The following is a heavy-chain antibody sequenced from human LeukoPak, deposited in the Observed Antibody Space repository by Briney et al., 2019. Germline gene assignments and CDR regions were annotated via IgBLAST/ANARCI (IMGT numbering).Heavy chain of an antibody. CDR1: GGTFGSYA. V-gene: IGHV1-69*06. D-gene: IGHD6-13*01. J-gene: IGHJ4*02. CDR3: ARGGYSAGSWYLFHYFDY. CDR2: IIPIFGTA. Sequence: SVKVSCKASGGTFGSYAIGWVRQAPGQGLEWMGGIIPIFGTANYAQKFQGRVTITADKSTSTAYMELSSLRSEDTAVYYCARGGYSAGSWYLFHYFDYWGQGTLVTVSS.